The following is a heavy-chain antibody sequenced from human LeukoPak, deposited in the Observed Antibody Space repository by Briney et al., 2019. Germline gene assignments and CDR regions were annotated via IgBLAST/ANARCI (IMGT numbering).Heavy chain of an antibody. D-gene: IGHD3-9*01. Sequence: ASVKVSCKASGYTFTSYDINWVRQATGQGLEWMGWMNPNSGNTVQAQKFQGRITMTRNTSISTAYMELSSLRPEDTAVYYCAKYKSGDYFDSGKRYYFDQWGQGTPVTVSS. CDR1: GYTFTSYD. CDR2: MNPNSGNT. V-gene: IGHV1-8*01. J-gene: IGHJ4*02. CDR3: AKYKSGDYFDSGKRYYFDQ.